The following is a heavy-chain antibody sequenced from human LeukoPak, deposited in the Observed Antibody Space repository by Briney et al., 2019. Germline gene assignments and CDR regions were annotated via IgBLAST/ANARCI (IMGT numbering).Heavy chain of an antibody. CDR3: AREIKFGELHYFDY. J-gene: IGHJ4*02. CDR2: IYPGDSDT. V-gene: IGHV5-51*01. D-gene: IGHD3-10*01. Sequence: GESLKISCKGSGSRFTSYWIGWVRQLPGKGLEWMGIIYPGDSDTRYSPSFQGQVTISADKSISTAYLQWSSLKASDTAMYYCAREIKFGELHYFDYWGQGTLVTVSS. CDR1: GSRFTSYW.